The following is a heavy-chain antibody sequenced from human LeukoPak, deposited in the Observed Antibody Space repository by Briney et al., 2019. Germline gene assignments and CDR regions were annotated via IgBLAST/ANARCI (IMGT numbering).Heavy chain of an antibody. CDR2: IYWDDDK. CDR1: GFSLSTSGVG. J-gene: IGHJ5*02. V-gene: IGHV2-5*02. CDR3: AHLLRGGYDFWSGYYTSPYNWFDP. Sequence: SGPTLVKPTQTLTLTCTFSGFSLSTSGVGVGWIRQPPGKALEWLALIYWDDDKRYSPSLKSRLTITKDTSKNQVVLTMTNMDPVDTATYYCAHLLRGGYDFWSGYYTSPYNWFDPWGQGTLVTVSS. D-gene: IGHD3-3*01.